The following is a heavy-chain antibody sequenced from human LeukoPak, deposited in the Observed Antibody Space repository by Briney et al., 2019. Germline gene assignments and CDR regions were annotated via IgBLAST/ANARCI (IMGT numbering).Heavy chain of an antibody. D-gene: IGHD2-2*01. Sequence: ASVKVSCKASSYTFTSYGISWVRQAPGQGLEWMGWISAYNGNTNYAQKLQGRVTMTTDTSTSTAYMELRSLRSDDTAVYYCARGEDIVVVPAATDAFDIWGQGTMVTISS. J-gene: IGHJ3*02. CDR1: SYTFTSYG. V-gene: IGHV1-18*01. CDR3: ARGEDIVVVPAATDAFDI. CDR2: ISAYNGNT.